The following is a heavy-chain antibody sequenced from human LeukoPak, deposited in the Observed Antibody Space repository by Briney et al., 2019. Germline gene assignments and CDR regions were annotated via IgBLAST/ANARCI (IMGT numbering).Heavy chain of an antibody. D-gene: IGHD3-22*01. CDR1: GYTLTELS. CDR3: ARDGHRRCHYDCSGREDAFDI. J-gene: IGHJ3*02. CDR2: FDPEDGET. V-gene: IGHV1-24*01. Sequence: GASVKVSCKVSGYTLTELSMHWVRQAPGKGLEWMGGFDPEDGETIYAQKFQGRVTMTEGTSTDTAYMELSSLRSDDTAVYYCARDGHRRCHYDCSGREDAFDIWGQGTMVTVSS.